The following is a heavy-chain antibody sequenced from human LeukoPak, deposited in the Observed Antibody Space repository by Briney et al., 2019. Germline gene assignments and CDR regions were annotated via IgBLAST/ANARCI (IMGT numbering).Heavy chain of an antibody. CDR3: ARVSRQQLTFDY. D-gene: IGHD6-13*01. CDR1: GGSISSYY. J-gene: IGHJ4*02. Sequence: PSETLSLTCTVSGGSISSYYWSSIRQPPGKGLEWIGYIYYSGSTNYNPSLKSRVTISVDTSKNQFSLKLSSVTAADTAVYYCARVSRQQLTFDYWGQGTLVTVSS. CDR2: IYYSGST. V-gene: IGHV4-59*01.